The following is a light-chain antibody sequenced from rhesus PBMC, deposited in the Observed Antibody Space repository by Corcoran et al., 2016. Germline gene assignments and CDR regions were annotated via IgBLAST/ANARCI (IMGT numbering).Light chain of an antibody. CDR3: QKYSSSPWT. J-gene: IGKJ1*01. Sequence: QVILTQSPATLSLSPGERATLSCRASQSVSSYLAWYQQKPGQAPRLLIYGASSRATGIPDRFSGSGSGTEFTLTIRSLEPEDFAVYYCQKYSSSPWTFGQGTKVEIK. CDR2: GAS. CDR1: QSVSSY. V-gene: IGKV3-53*01.